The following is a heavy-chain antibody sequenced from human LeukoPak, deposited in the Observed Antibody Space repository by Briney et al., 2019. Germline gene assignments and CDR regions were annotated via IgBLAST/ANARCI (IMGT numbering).Heavy chain of an antibody. CDR1: GFTFSDYY. CDR2: ISSSGSTI. V-gene: IGHV3-11*04. CDR3: AGLSSSSAYYYYGMDV. D-gene: IGHD6-6*01. J-gene: IGHJ6*02. Sequence: GGSLRLSCAASGFTFSDYYMSWIRQAPGKGLEWVSYISSSGSTIYYADSVKGRFTISRDNSKNTLYLQMNSLRAEDTAVYYCAGLSSSSAYYYYGMDVWGQGTTVTVSS.